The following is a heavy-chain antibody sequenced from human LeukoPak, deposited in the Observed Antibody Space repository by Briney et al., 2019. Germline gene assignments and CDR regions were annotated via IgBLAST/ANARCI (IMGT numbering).Heavy chain of an antibody. V-gene: IGHV3-23*01. Sequence: HPGGSLRLSCVGSGFTFSTHGTNWVRQAPGKGLEWVSGIGGSGIGHSTHYADSVKGRFTISRDNSKNMVYLQMDSLRAEDTALYYCARDSGWLRYHDWGQGALVTVSS. J-gene: IGHJ4*02. CDR1: GFTFSTHG. CDR3: ARDSGWLRYHD. D-gene: IGHD5-12*01. CDR2: IGGSGIGHST.